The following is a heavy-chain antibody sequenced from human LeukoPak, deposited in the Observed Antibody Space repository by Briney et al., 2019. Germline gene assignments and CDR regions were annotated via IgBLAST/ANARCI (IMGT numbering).Heavy chain of an antibody. Sequence: GGSLRLSCSASGFCFSSYSMDWVRQGPGKGVEWAAYISSNGDVTHYADSVKGRFTISRDNAKNLLYLQMNSLRAEDTAVYYCARLFGSDGYWGQGTLVTVSS. CDR3: ARLFGSDGY. V-gene: IGHV3-48*01. D-gene: IGHD2-21*01. CDR1: GFCFSSYS. J-gene: IGHJ4*02. CDR2: ISSNGDVT.